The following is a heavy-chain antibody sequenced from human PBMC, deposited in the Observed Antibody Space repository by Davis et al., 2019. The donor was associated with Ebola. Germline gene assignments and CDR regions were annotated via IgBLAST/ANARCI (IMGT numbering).Heavy chain of an antibody. V-gene: IGHV3-21*01. Sequence: GGSLRLSCAASGFTFSSYSMNWVRQAPGKGLEWVSSISSSSSYIYYADSVKGRFTISRDNAKNSLYLQMNSLRDEDTAVYYCARDTRDILTGYYYYYYGMDVWGQGTTVTVSS. CDR2: ISSSSSYI. D-gene: IGHD3-9*01. CDR1: GFTFSSYS. J-gene: IGHJ6*02. CDR3: ARDTRDILTGYYYYYYGMDV.